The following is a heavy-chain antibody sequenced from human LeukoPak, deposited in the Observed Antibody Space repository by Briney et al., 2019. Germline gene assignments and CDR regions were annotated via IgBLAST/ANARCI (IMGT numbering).Heavy chain of an antibody. J-gene: IGHJ4*02. CDR3: ARDGLEIIRFFDWLDY. Sequence: GGSLRLSCVASGFDSTIYAIHWVRQAPGKWLEWVAVISYDGNNEYYSGSVKGRFTVSRDRSSNTVFLQINSLRAEDTALYYCARDGLEIIRFFDWLDYWGQGTLVTVSS. CDR2: ISYDGNNE. CDR1: GFDSTIYA. D-gene: IGHD3-9*01. V-gene: IGHV3-30*03.